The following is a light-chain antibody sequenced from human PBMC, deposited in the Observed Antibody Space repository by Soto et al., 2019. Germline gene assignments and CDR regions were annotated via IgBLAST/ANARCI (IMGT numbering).Light chain of an antibody. CDR3: QQRCNWPPYT. V-gene: IGKV3-11*01. CDR2: DAS. Sequence: EIVLTQSPATLSLSPGERATLSCRASQSVSRYLAWYQQKPGQAPRLLIYDASNRATGIPARFSGSGSGTDFTLAITSLVPEDFAVYYCQQRCNWPPYTFGQATKLEIK. CDR1: QSVSRY. J-gene: IGKJ2*01.